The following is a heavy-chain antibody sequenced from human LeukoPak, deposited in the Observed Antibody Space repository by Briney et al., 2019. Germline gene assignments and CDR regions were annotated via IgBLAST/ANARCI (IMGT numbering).Heavy chain of an antibody. CDR3: ARDWSYYYGSGSYN. D-gene: IGHD3-10*01. CDR2: ISSDGSST. V-gene: IGHV3-74*01. Sequence: PGGSLRLSCAASGFIFSSYWMHWVRQAPGKGLVWVSRISSDGSSTSYADSVKGRFTISRDNAKNTLYLQMNSLRAEDTAVYYCARDWSYYYGSGSYNWGQGTLVTVSS. CDR1: GFIFSSYW. J-gene: IGHJ4*02.